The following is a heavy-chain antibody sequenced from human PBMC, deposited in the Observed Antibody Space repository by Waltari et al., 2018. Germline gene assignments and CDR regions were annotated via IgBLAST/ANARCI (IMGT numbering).Heavy chain of an antibody. V-gene: IGHV4-59*12. CDR2: LFYNGEP. CDR1: GGSMNNYY. CDR3: ARGGAARQQSVDY. Sequence: QLQESGPGLVKPSETLSLTCTVSGGSMNNYYWSWTRQPPGKGLGFMVGLFYNGEPHYNPSLRSRVTLSVDPSKNQFSLNMNSMTAADTAVYYCARGGAARQQSVDYWSQGTLVTVSS. D-gene: IGHD6-6*01. J-gene: IGHJ4*02.